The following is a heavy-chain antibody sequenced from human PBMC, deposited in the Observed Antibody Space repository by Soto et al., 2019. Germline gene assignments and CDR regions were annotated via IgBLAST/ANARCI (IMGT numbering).Heavy chain of an antibody. V-gene: IGHV1-69*13. CDR3: AREPYYGSGSYYYYYYMYV. Sequence: ASVKVSCKASGGTFSSYAISWVRQAPGQGLEWMGGIIPIFGTANYAQKFQGRVTITADESTSTAYMELSSLRSEDTAVYYCAREPYYGSGSYYYYYYMYVWGKGTTVTVSS. CDR1: GGTFSSYA. CDR2: IIPIFGTA. J-gene: IGHJ6*03. D-gene: IGHD3-10*01.